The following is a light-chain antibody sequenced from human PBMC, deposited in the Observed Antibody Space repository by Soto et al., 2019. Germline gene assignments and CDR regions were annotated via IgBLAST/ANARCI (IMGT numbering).Light chain of an antibody. CDR3: QQYNNWPPT. CDR2: GAS. J-gene: IGKJ1*01. V-gene: IGKV3-15*01. CDR1: QSVSSN. Sequence: EIVMAQSPATLSVSPIERSTLSCRASQSVSSNLAWYQQKPGQAPRLLIYGASTRATGIPARFSGSGSGTEFTLTISSLQSEDFAVYYCQQYNNWPPTCGQGNKVAIK.